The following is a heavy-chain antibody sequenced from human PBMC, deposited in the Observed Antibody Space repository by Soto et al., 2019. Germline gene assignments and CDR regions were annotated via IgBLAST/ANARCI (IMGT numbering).Heavy chain of an antibody. J-gene: IGHJ5*02. CDR2: INPNGGGT. V-gene: IGHV1-2*02. D-gene: IGHD3-3*01. CDR3: ARDRDTIFGVVIPDNWFDP. CDR1: GYTFTGYY. Sequence: ASVKVSCKASGYTFTGYYMHWVRQAPGQGLEWMGWINPNGGGTNYAQKFQGRVTMTRDTSISTAYMELSRLRSDDTAVYYCARDRDTIFGVVIPDNWFDPWGQGTLVTVSS.